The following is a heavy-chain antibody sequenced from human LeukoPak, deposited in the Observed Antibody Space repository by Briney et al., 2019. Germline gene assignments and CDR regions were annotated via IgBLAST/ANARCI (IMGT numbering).Heavy chain of an antibody. CDR1: GFTYKGYI. Sequence: PGGSLRLSPALSGFTYKGYIMHCVRQAPGKGLEWVSYISSSITIYYADSVKGRFTMSRDNVKNSLELQINSLRAEDTAMYFCARVYGAVRYRSVVLCGQGTLVTVSS. V-gene: IGHV3-48*01. CDR2: ISSSITI. J-gene: IGHJ4*02. CDR3: ARVYGAVRYRSVVL. D-gene: IGHD3-10*01.